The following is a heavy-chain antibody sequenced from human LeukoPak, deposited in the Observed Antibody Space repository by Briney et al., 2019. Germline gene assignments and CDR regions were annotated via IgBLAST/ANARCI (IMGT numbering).Heavy chain of an antibody. J-gene: IGHJ4*02. CDR2: IYYSGSA. V-gene: IGHV4-59*12. CDR1: GGSISSFY. D-gene: IGHD3-22*01. CDR3: ARLYYYDSSGYYYSGGFHFDY. Sequence: PSETLSLTCAVSGGSISSFYWSWIRQPPGKGLEWIGYIYYSGSANYNPSLKSRVTISVDTSKNQFSLKLSSVTAADTAVYYCARLYYYDSSGYYYSGGFHFDYWGQGTLVTVSS.